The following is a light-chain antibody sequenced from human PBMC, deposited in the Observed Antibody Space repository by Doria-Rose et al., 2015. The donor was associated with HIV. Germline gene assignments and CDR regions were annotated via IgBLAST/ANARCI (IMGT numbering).Light chain of an antibody. V-gene: IGLV2-14*01. CDR2: EVS. CDR1: SSGVGAYNY. J-gene: IGLJ2*01. Sequence: SITISCTGTSSGVGAYNYVSWYQQHPGKAPKLMIYEVSNRPSGVSNRFSGSKSGNTASLTISGLQAEDEAEYYCSSYTSSSTLVFGGGTRLTV. CDR3: SSYTSSSTLV.